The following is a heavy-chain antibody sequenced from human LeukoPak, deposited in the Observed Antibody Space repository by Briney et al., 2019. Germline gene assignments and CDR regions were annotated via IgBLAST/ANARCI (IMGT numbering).Heavy chain of an antibody. D-gene: IGHD6-13*01. CDR3: ARIRQQLVHSNFDY. CDR2: IYSGGST. Sequence: GGSLRLSCAASGFTVSINYMSWVRQAPGKGLEWVSVIYSGGSTYYADSVKGRFTISRDNSKNTLYLQMNSLRAEDTAVYYCARIRQQLVHSNFDYWGQGTLVTVSS. CDR1: GFTVSINY. J-gene: IGHJ4*02. V-gene: IGHV3-66*01.